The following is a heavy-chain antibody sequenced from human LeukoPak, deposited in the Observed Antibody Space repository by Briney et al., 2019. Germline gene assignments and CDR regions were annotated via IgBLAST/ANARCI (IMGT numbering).Heavy chain of an antibody. V-gene: IGHV3-23*01. D-gene: IGHD2-2*01. Sequence: PGGSLRLSCAASGFTFSSYAISWVRQAPGKGLEWVSAISGSGGSTYYADSVKGRFTISRDNSKNTLYLQMNSLRAEDTAVYYCAKSHYCSSTSCYAYFDYWGQGTLVTVSS. CDR2: ISGSGGST. J-gene: IGHJ4*02. CDR1: GFTFSSYA. CDR3: AKSHYCSSTSCYAYFDY.